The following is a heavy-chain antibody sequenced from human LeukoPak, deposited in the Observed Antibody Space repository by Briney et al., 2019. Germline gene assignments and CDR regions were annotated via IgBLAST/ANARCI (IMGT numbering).Heavy chain of an antibody. D-gene: IGHD1-26*01. V-gene: IGHV5-51*01. Sequence: GESLKISCQGSGYSFTTYWIAWVRQMPGKGLEWMGLIYPDDSETRYSPSFQGQVTISADTSISTAYLQWSSLKASDTAIYFCANGAIEGAFDYWGQGTLVTVSS. CDR2: IYPDDSET. J-gene: IGHJ4*02. CDR3: ANGAIEGAFDY. CDR1: GYSFTTYW.